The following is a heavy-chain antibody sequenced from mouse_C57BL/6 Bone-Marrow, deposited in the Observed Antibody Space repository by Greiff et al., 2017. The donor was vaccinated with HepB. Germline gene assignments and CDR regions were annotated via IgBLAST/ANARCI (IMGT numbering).Heavy chain of an antibody. D-gene: IGHD1-1*01. J-gene: IGHJ1*03. V-gene: IGHV1-22*01. CDR3: ARREYYGSSYWYFDV. Sequence: EVQLVESGPELVKPGASVKMSCKASGYTFTDYNMHWVKQSHGKSLEWIGYINPNNGGTSYNQKFKGKATLTVNKSSSTAYMELRSLTSEDSAVYYCARREYYGSSYWYFDVWGTGTTVTVSS. CDR1: GYTFTDYN. CDR2: INPNNGGT.